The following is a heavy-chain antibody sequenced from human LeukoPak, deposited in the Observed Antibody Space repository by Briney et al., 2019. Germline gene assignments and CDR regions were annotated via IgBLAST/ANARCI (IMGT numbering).Heavy chain of an antibody. Sequence: GGSLRLSCAASGFTFSSYSMNWVRQAPGKGLEWVSSISSSSSYIYYADSVKGRFTISRDNAKNSLYLQMNSLRAEDTAVYYCARASSYDILTGYPYYYYGMDVWGQGTTVTVPS. V-gene: IGHV3-21*01. J-gene: IGHJ6*02. D-gene: IGHD3-9*01. CDR3: ARASSYDILTGYPYYYYGMDV. CDR2: ISSSSSYI. CDR1: GFTFSSYS.